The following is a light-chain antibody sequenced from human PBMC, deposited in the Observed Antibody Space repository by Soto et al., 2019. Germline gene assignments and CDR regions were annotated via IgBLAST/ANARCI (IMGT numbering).Light chain of an antibody. CDR3: SSYAGSNNLV. V-gene: IGLV2-8*01. CDR2: EVS. Sequence: QSALTQPPSASGSPGQSVTISCTGTSNDVGGYNYVSWYRQHPGKAPKLMIYEVSKRPSGVPDRFSGSKSGNTASLTVSGLQAEDEADYYCSSYAGSNNLVFGTGTKVTVL. CDR1: SNDVGGYNY. J-gene: IGLJ1*01.